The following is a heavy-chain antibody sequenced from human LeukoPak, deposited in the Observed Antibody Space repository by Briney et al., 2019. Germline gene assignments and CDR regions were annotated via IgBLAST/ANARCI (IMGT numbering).Heavy chain of an antibody. V-gene: IGHV1-69*06. Sequence: GASVKVSCKASGGTFISYAISWVRQAPGQGLEWMGGIIPIFGTANYAQKFQGRVTITADKSTSTAYMEPSSLRSEDTAVYYCAKEDRGFDYWGQGTLVTVSS. CDR3: AKEDRGFDY. CDR2: IIPIFGTA. D-gene: IGHD2-15*01. J-gene: IGHJ4*02. CDR1: GGTFISYA.